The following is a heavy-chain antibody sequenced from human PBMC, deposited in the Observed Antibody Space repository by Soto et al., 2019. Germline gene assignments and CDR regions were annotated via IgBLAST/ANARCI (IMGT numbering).Heavy chain of an antibody. J-gene: IGHJ5*02. Sequence: PSETLSLTCAVYGGSFCGYYWSWIRQPPGKGLEWIGEINHSGSTNYNPSLKSRVTISVDTSKNQFSLKLSSVTAADTAVYYCARPLVGFDPWGQGTLVTVSS. CDR2: INHSGST. D-gene: IGHD3-9*01. CDR1: GGSFCGYY. CDR3: ARPLVGFDP. V-gene: IGHV4-34*01.